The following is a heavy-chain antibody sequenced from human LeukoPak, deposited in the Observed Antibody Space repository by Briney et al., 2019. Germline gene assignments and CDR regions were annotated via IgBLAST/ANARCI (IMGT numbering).Heavy chain of an antibody. Sequence: TSETLSLTCAVYGGSFSGYYWSWIRQPPGKGLEWIGEINHSGSTNYNPSLKSRVTISVDKSKNQFFLKLSSVTAADTAVYYCARVFPLYSSGWVFDYWGQGTLVTVSS. CDR3: ARVFPLYSSGWVFDY. D-gene: IGHD6-19*01. J-gene: IGHJ4*02. CDR2: INHSGST. V-gene: IGHV4-34*01. CDR1: GGSFSGYY.